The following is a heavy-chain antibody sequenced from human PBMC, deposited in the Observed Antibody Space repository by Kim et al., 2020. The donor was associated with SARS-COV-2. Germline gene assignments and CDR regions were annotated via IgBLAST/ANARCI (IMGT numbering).Heavy chain of an antibody. J-gene: IGHJ5*02. Sequence: SETLSLTCTVSGGSISSSSYYWGWIRQPPGKGLEWIGSIYYSGSTYYNPSLKSRVTISVDTSKNQFSLKLSSVTAADTAVYYCARQARRGHIVARHDWFDPCGQGTLVTVSS. D-gene: IGHD2-15*01. V-gene: IGHV4-39*01. CDR2: IYYSGST. CDR1: GGSISSSSYY. CDR3: ARQARRGHIVARHDWFDP.